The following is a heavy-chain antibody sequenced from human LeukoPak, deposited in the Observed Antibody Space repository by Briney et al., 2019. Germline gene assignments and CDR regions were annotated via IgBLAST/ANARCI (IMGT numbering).Heavy chain of an antibody. Sequence: ASVKVSCKASGGTFSSYAINWVRQATGQGLEWMGWMNPNSGNTGYAQKFQGRVTMTRNTSISTAYMELSSLRSEDTAVYYCARALVRGVSSSGYWGQGTLVTVSS. V-gene: IGHV1-8*02. CDR1: GGTFSSYA. CDR2: MNPNSGNT. J-gene: IGHJ4*02. CDR3: ARALVRGVSSSGY. D-gene: IGHD3-10*01.